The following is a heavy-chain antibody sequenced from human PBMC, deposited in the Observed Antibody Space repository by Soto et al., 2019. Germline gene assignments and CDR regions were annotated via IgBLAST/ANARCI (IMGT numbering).Heavy chain of an antibody. J-gene: IGHJ6*03. D-gene: IGHD1-7*01. V-gene: IGHV4-4*02. Sequence: QVQLQESGPGLVKPSGTLSLTCAVSSGSISSSNWWSWVRQPPGKGLEWIGEIYHSGSTNYNPSLKSRVTISVDKSKNQFSLKLSSVTAADTAVYYCARGGGWNYGLVYYYYYMDVWGKGTTVTVSS. CDR2: IYHSGST. CDR1: SGSISSSNW. CDR3: ARGGGWNYGLVYYYYYMDV.